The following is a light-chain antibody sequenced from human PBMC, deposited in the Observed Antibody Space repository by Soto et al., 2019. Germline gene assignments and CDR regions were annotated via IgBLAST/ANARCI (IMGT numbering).Light chain of an antibody. CDR3: SSYTSSSTLV. Sequence: QSALTQPASVSGSPGQSITISCTGTSSDVGGYNYVSWYQQHPGKAPKLMIYEVSNRPSGVSHRFSGSKSGNTASLTISGLQAEDEAVYYCSSYTSSSTLVFGGGTKLTVL. CDR2: EVS. J-gene: IGLJ2*01. CDR1: SSDVGGYNY. V-gene: IGLV2-14*01.